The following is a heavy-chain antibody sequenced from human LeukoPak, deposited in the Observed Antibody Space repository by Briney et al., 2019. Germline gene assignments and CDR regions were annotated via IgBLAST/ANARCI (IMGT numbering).Heavy chain of an antibody. CDR2: INPSGGST. CDR3: ARRGLDSSGYYPLDY. J-gene: IGHJ4*02. Sequence: ASVKVSCKASGYTFTSYYMHWVRQAPGQGLEWMGIINPSGGSTSYAQKFQGRVTMTRDTSTSTVYMELSSLGSEDTAVYYCARRGLDSSGYYPLDYWGQGTLVTVSS. V-gene: IGHV1-46*01. D-gene: IGHD3-22*01. CDR1: GYTFTSYY.